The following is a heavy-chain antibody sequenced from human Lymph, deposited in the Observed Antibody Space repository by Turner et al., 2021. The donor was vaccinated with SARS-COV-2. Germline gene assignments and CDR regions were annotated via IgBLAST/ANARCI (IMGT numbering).Heavy chain of an antibody. CDR2: ISYDGSNK. CDR1: GLTFSSYA. D-gene: IGHD3-10*01. Sequence: QVQLVESGGGVVQPGRSLILSCTASGLTFSSYAMHWVRQAPGKGLEWVSLISYDGSNKYYADSVKGRFTISRDNSKNTLYLQMNSLRTEDTAVYYCAREMGSGSDYWGQGTLVTVSS. J-gene: IGHJ4*02. CDR3: AREMGSGSDY. V-gene: IGHV3-30*04.